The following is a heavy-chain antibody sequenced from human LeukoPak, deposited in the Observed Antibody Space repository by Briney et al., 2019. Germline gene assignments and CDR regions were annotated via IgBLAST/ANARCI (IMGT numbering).Heavy chain of an antibody. J-gene: IGHJ5*02. V-gene: IGHV4-4*07. Sequence: PSETLSLTCTVSGGSISSYYWSWTRQPAGKGLEWIGRIYTSGSTNYNPSLKSRVTMSVDTSKNQFSLKLSSVTAADTAVYYCAGDRREYYYGSGSFPFDPWGQGTLVTVSS. CDR3: AGDRREYYYGSGSFPFDP. CDR1: GGSISSYY. CDR2: IYTSGST. D-gene: IGHD3-10*01.